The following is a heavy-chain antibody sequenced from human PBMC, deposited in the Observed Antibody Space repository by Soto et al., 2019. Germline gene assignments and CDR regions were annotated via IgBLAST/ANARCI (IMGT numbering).Heavy chain of an antibody. V-gene: IGHV4-59*01. CDR2: IYNNGKT. CDR3: ARGGWRGIKFYFDY. CDR1: GGSITSYY. Sequence: QVQLQQSGPGLVKPSETLSLTCTVSGGSITSYYWRWIRQSQGKGLEWIGYIYNNGKTNYSPSRKRRGTISVDTSKNQFSLKLSAVTAADTAVYYCARGGWRGIKFYFDYWGQGTLVPVSS. J-gene: IGHJ4*02. D-gene: IGHD3-16*01.